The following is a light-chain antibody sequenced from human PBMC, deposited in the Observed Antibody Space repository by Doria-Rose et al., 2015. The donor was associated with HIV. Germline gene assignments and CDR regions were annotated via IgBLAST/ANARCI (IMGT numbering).Light chain of an antibody. Sequence: TQSPETLSVSPGESATLPCRASQSVSTDLAWYQHKPGQAPRLLIWGASTRATGIPARFSGSGSGTEFTLTISSLQSEDFAIYCCHQYNNWPTFGQGTRLDIK. CDR2: GAS. V-gene: IGKV3-15*01. J-gene: IGKJ5*01. CDR3: HQYNNWPT. CDR1: QSVSTD.